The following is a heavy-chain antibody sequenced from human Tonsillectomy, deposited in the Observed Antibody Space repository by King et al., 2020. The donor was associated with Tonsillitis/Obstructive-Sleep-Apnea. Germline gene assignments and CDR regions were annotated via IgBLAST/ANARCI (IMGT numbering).Heavy chain of an antibody. CDR2: TRNKAKSYTT. V-gene: IGHV3-72*01. Sequence: QLVQSGGGLVQPGGSLRLSCAASGFTFSDHYMDWVRQAPGKGLEWVGRTRNKAKSYTTEYAASVKGRFTISRDDSKNSLYLQMNGLKSEDTAVYYGAVSIAGRSGYYYMDVWGQGATVTVSS. J-gene: IGHJ6*03. CDR1: GFTFSDHY. D-gene: IGHD6-6*01. CDR3: AVSIAGRSGYYYMDV.